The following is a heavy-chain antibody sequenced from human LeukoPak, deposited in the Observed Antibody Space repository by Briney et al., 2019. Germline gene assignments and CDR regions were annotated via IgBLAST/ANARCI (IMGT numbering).Heavy chain of an antibody. J-gene: IGHJ4*02. CDR2: ISSSSSYI. V-gene: IGHV3-21*01. Sequence: GGSPRLSCAASGFTFSSYSMNWVRQAPGKGLEWVSSISSSSSYIYYADSVKGRFTISRDNAKNSLYLQMNSLRAEDTAVYYCARGGRRDLGYCSSTSCYAQYYFDYWGQGTLVTVSS. CDR3: ARGGRRDLGYCSSTSCYAQYYFDY. D-gene: IGHD2-2*01. CDR1: GFTFSSYS.